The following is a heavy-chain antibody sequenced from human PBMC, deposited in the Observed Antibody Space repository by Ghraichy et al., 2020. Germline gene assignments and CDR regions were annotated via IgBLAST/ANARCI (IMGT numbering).Heavy chain of an antibody. V-gene: IGHV4-59*08. CDR2: IYYSGST. CDR1: GCSINNSY. J-gene: IGHJ2*01. CDR3: ARLWGPFYWYFDL. D-gene: IGHD7-27*01. Sequence: SETLSLTCTVSGCSINNSYWIWIRQPPGKGLEWIGYIYYSGSTNYNPSLKSRVSISVDPIKKQFSLKLSSVTAADTAVYYCARLWGPFYWYFDLWGLGTLVTVSS.